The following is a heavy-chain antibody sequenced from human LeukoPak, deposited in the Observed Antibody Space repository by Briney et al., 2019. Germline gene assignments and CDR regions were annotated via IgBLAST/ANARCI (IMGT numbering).Heavy chain of an antibody. CDR3: ARDPDGDSLRGDY. Sequence: PGGSLRLSCAASGFTFSSYSMNWVRQAPGKGLEWVSSISSSSSYIYYADSVKGRFTISRDNSKNTLYLQMNSLRAEDTAVYYCARDPDGDSLRGDYWGQGTLVTVSS. V-gene: IGHV3-21*04. CDR1: GFTFSSYS. J-gene: IGHJ4*02. D-gene: IGHD4-17*01. CDR2: ISSSSSYI.